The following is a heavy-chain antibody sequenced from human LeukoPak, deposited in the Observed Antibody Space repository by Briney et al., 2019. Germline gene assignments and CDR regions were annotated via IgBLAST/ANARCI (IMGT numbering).Heavy chain of an antibody. CDR2: IYSDGNT. CDR3: AKDKYGSY. D-gene: IGHD3-10*01. J-gene: IGHJ4*02. V-gene: IGHV3-53*05. CDR1: GFTVSSNY. Sequence: GGSLRLSCAASGFTVSSNYMSWVRQAPGKGLEWVSVIYSDGNTYYADSVKGRFTISRDNSKNTLYLQMNSLRAEDTAVYYCAKDKYGSYWGQGTLVTVSS.